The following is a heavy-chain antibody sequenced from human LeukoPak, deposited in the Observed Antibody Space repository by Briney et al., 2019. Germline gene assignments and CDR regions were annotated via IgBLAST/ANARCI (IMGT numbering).Heavy chain of an antibody. V-gene: IGHV4-59*01. CDR2: IYYSGTT. CDR3: ARDMESGSTRGRAFNI. D-gene: IGHD1-26*01. Sequence: PSETLSLTCTVSGGSISSYYWSWIRQPPGKGLEWIGSIYYSGTTNYNPSLKTRVTISVDTSKNQFSLKLSSATAADTAMYFCARDMESGSTRGRAFNIWGQGTMVTVSS. CDR1: GGSISSYY. J-gene: IGHJ3*02.